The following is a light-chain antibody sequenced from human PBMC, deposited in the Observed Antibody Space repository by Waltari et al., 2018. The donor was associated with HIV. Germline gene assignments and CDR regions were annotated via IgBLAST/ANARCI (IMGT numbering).Light chain of an antibody. CDR1: QSLLHSNGYNY. J-gene: IGKJ1*01. CDR3: MQALQTPRT. Sequence: DIVMTQSPLSLPATPGEPASISCRSSQSLLHSNGYNYLDWYLQKPGQSPQLLIYLGSNRASGVPDRFRGSGSGTDFTLKISRKEAEDVGVYYCMQALQTPRTFGQGTKVEIK. CDR2: LGS. V-gene: IGKV2-28*01.